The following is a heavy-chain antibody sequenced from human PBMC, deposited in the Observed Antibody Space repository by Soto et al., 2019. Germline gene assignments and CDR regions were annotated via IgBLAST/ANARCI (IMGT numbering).Heavy chain of an antibody. CDR3: TRDFWSGYWTNWFDP. CDR1: GFTFGDYA. V-gene: IGHV3-49*04. Sequence: PGGSLRLSCTASGFTFGDYAMSWVRRAPGKGLEWVGFIRGKAYGGTTEYAASVKGRFTISRDDSKSIAYLQMNSLKTEDTAVYYCTRDFWSGYWTNWFDPWGQGPLVTVYS. CDR2: IRGKAYGGTT. J-gene: IGHJ5*02. D-gene: IGHD3-3*01.